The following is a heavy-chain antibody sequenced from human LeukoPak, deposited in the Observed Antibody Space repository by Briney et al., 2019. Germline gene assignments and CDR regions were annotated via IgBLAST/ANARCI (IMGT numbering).Heavy chain of an antibody. CDR3: AREAFYDHVWGSYRFDY. CDR2: INHSGST. J-gene: IGHJ4*02. V-gene: IGHV4-34*01. D-gene: IGHD3-16*02. Sequence: SETLSLTCAVYGGSFSGYYWSWIRQPPVKGLEWIGEINHSGSTYYNPSLKSRVTISVDTSKNQFSLKLSSVTAADTAVYYCAREAFYDHVWGSYRFDYWGQGTLVTVSS. CDR1: GGSFSGYY.